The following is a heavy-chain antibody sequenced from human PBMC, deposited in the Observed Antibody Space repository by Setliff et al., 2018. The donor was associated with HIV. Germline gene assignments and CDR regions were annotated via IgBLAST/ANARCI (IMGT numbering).Heavy chain of an antibody. Sequence: LRLSCAASGFTFSSYWMHWVRQAPGKGLVWVFGMNTDGSSTRYADSVKGRFTISRDNAKNTLYLQMNSLRAEDTAVYYCARDRGKSGGVLPGWFDSWGQGTLVTVSS. J-gene: IGHJ5*01. CDR1: GFTFSSYW. CDR3: ARDRGKSGGVLPGWFDS. CDR2: MNTDGSST. D-gene: IGHD2-15*01. V-gene: IGHV3-74*01.